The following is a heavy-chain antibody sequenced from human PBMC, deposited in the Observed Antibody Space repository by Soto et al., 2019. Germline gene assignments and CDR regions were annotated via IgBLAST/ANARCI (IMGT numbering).Heavy chain of an antibody. D-gene: IGHD4-17*01. Sequence: QLQLQESGPGLVKPSETLSLTCTVSGGSISSSSYYWGWIRQPPGKGLEWIGSIYYSGSTYYNPSLKSGVTISVDTSKNQFSLKLSSVTAADTAVYYCARRTYDYGDYVDWYFDLWGRGTLVTVSS. V-gene: IGHV4-39*01. CDR2: IYYSGST. CDR1: GGSISSSSYY. CDR3: ARRTYDYGDYVDWYFDL. J-gene: IGHJ2*01.